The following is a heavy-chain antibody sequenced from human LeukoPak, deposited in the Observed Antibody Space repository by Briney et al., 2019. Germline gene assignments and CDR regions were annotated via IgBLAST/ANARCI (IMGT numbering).Heavy chain of an antibody. CDR1: GFTFSSYS. J-gene: IGHJ4*02. V-gene: IGHV3-21*01. CDR3: ARDRGGADDFWSGYYTGYFDY. Sequence: GGSLRLSCAASGFTFSSYSMNWVRQAPGKGLEWVSSISSSSSYIYYADSVKGRFTISRDNGKNSMYLQLNSLRVEDTALYYCARDRGGADDFWSGYYTGYFDYWGQGTLVTVSS. D-gene: IGHD3-3*01. CDR2: ISSSSSYI.